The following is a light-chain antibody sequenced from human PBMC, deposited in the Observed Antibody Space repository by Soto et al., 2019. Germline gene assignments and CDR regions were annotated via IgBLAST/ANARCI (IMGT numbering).Light chain of an antibody. J-gene: IGLJ2*01. CDR2: RND. Sequence: QSVLTQPPSASGTPGQRVTISCSGGSSNIESNYVYWYQQLPGTAPKLLIYRNDQRPSGVPDRFSGSKSGTSASLAISGLWSEDEADYYCAAWDDRLSGPVFGGGTKVTVL. CDR1: SSNIESNY. CDR3: AAWDDRLSGPV. V-gene: IGLV1-47*03.